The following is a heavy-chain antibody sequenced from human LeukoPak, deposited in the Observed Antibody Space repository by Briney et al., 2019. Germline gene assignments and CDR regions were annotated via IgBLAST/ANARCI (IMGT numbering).Heavy chain of an antibody. CDR1: GLTFNNYA. V-gene: IGHV3-23*01. CDR3: AKLLYYYDSSQPY. J-gene: IGHJ4*02. CDR2: ISGRGASK. D-gene: IGHD3-22*01. Sequence: PGGSLRLSCAVSGLTFNNYAMSWVRQAPGKGLEWVSGISGRGASKYYADSVKGRFTISRDNSKNTLYLQMNSLRAEDTAVYYCAKLLYYYDSSQPYWGQGTLVTVSS.